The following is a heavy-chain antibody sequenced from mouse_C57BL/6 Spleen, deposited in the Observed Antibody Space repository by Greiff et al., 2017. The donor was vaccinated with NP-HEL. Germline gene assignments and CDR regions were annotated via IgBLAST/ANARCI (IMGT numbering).Heavy chain of an antibody. CDR3: AREYYEVFVD. Sequence: QVQLQQSGPELVKPGASVKISCKASGYAFSSSWMNWVKQRPGKGLEWIGRIYPGDGDTNYNGKFKGKATLTADKSSGAAYMKLSSLICGVSAVFFCAREYYEVFVDWRQGTLVCVCA. J-gene: IGHJ3*01. D-gene: IGHD2-4*01. CDR1: GYAFSSSW. CDR2: IYPGDGDT. V-gene: IGHV1-82*01.